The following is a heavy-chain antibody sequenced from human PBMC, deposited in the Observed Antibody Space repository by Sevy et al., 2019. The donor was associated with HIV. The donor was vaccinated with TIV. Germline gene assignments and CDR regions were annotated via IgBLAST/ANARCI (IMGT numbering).Heavy chain of an antibody. V-gene: IGHV4-59*01. J-gene: IGHJ4*02. CDR3: ARVSTTRPRVLDY. Sequence: SENLSLTCSVSGGSISSYFRTWVRQCPGKGLEWIGNIYFTGNTDYSPSLKSRVTLSLDTSKSQFSLTLKSVTAADTAIYFCARVSTTRPRVLDYWGQGTLVTVSS. CDR1: GGSISSYF. D-gene: IGHD1-1*01. CDR2: IYFTGNT.